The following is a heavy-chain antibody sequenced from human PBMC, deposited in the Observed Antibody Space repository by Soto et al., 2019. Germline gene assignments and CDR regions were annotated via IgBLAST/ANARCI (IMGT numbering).Heavy chain of an antibody. J-gene: IGHJ6*02. Sequence: GGSLRLSCAASGFTFSSYVMSWVRQAPGKGLEWASAISGSGGSTYYADSVKGRFTISRDNSKNTLYLQMNSLRAEDTAVYYCAKGGILRYFDWRPTYGMDVWGQGTTVTVSS. CDR1: GFTFSSYV. CDR2: ISGSGGST. D-gene: IGHD3-9*01. CDR3: AKGGILRYFDWRPTYGMDV. V-gene: IGHV3-23*01.